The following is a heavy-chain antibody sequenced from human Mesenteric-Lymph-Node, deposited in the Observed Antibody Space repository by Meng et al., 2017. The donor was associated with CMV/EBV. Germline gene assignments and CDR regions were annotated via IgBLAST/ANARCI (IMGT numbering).Heavy chain of an antibody. CDR3: ARDLTSGYSSSGGDY. CDR1: GGTFSSYA. Sequence: SVMVSCKASGGTFSSYAISWVRQAPGQGLEWMGGIIPIFGTANYAQKFQGRVTITTDESTSTAYMELSSLRSEDTAVYYCARDLTSGYSSSGGDYWGQGTLVTVSS. V-gene: IGHV1-69*05. D-gene: IGHD6-13*01. CDR2: IIPIFGTA. J-gene: IGHJ4*02.